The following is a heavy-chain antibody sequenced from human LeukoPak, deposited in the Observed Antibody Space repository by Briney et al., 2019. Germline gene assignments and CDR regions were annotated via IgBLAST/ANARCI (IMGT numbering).Heavy chain of an antibody. D-gene: IGHD2-2*01. CDR1: GGSISSGDYY. Sequence: SQTLSLTCTVSGGSISSGDYYWSWIRQPPGKGLEWIGYIYYSGSTYYNPSLKSRVTISVDTSKNQFSLKLSSVTAADTAVYYCARESYCDTPSCSHDYWGQGTLVTVSS. V-gene: IGHV4-30-4*01. CDR2: IYYSGST. J-gene: IGHJ4*02. CDR3: ARESYCDTPSCSHDY.